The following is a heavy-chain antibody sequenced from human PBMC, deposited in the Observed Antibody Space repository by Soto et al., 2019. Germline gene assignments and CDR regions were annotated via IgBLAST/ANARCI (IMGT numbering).Heavy chain of an antibody. Sequence: LRLSCAASGSTFSSYAMSWVRQAPGKGLEWVSAISGSGGSTYYADSVKGRFTISRDNSKNTLYLQMNSLRAEDTAVYYCAKEKWELLHQDFDYWGQGTLVTVSS. J-gene: IGHJ4*02. CDR2: ISGSGGST. CDR1: GSTFSSYA. CDR3: AKEKWELLHQDFDY. D-gene: IGHD1-26*01. V-gene: IGHV3-23*01.